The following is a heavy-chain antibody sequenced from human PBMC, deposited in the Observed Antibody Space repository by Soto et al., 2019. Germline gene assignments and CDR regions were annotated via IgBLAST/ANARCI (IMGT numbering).Heavy chain of an antibody. V-gene: IGHV4-31*03. CDR2: IYYSGST. D-gene: IGHD3-10*01. CDR1: GGSISSGGYY. J-gene: IGHJ4*02. Sequence: SETLSLTCTVSGGSISSGGYYWSWIRQHPGKGLEWIGYIYYSGSTYYNPSLKSRVTISVDTSKNQFSLKLSSVTAADTAVYYCARHYGSGSYPLDYWGPGTLVTAPQ. CDR3: ARHYGSGSYPLDY.